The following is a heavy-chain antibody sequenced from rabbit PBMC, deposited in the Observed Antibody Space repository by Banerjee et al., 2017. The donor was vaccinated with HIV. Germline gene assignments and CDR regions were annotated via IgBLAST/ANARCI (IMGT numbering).Heavy chain of an antibody. CDR3: AREPTYGDAGYAPNL. V-gene: IGHV1S40*01. J-gene: IGHJ4*01. D-gene: IGHD6-1*01. CDR2: IYNGDGRT. CDR1: GFSFSSGYD. Sequence: QSLEESGGGLVQPEGSLALTCKASGFSFSSGYDMCWVRQAPGKGLEWIGCIYNGDGRTDYASWAKGRFTVSKASSTTVTLQMTSLTAADTATYFCAREPTYGDAGYAPNLWGQGTLVTVS.